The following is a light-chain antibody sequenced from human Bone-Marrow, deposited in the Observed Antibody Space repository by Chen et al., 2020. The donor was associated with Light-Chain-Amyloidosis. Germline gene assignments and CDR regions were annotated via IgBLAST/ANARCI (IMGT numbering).Light chain of an antibody. CDR1: QTISSNY. V-gene: IGKV3-20*01. CDR2: GSS. J-gene: IGKJ4*01. CDR3: QQYGTSPLA. Sequence: EIGLTQSLGALSWSPEEGANLSCRSSQTISSNYLTCYKQKLGQAPRLLIYGSSSRATGILDRFTGSGSGTDFTLTINRLCPEDFAMFYCQQYGTSPLAFGGGTKLEIK.